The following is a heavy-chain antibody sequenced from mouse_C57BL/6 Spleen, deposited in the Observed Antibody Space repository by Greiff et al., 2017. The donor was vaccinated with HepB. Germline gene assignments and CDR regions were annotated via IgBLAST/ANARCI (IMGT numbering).Heavy chain of an antibody. V-gene: IGHV3-6*01. CDR3: ARDAPSIYYDYDWFAY. J-gene: IGHJ3*01. CDR2: ISYDGSN. CDR1: GYSITSGYY. Sequence: EVKLMESGPGLVKPSQSLSLTCSVTGYSITSGYYWNWIRQFPGNKLEWMGYISYDGSNNYNPSLKNRISITRDTSKNQFFLKLNSVTTEDTATYYCARDAPSIYYDYDWFAYWGQGTLVTVSA. D-gene: IGHD2-4*01.